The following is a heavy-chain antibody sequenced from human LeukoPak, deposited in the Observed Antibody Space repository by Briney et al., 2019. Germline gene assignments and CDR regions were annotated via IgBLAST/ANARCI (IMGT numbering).Heavy chain of an antibody. CDR2: IYYSGST. D-gene: IGHD5-24*01. V-gene: IGHV4-30-4*01. Sequence: SQTLSLTCTVSGGSISSGDYYWSWIRQPPGKGLEWIGYIYYSGSTYYNPSLKSRVTISVDTSKNQFSLKLSSVTAADTVAYYCARVGWLQLGGGFDYWGQGTLVTVSS. CDR3: ARVGWLQLGGGFDY. J-gene: IGHJ4*02. CDR1: GGSISSGDYY.